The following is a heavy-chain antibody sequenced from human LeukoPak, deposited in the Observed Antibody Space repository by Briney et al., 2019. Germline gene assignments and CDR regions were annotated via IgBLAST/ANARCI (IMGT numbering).Heavy chain of an antibody. D-gene: IGHD6-13*01. CDR2: TRYDGSNK. CDR3: ARGNLQGSSWYSYYYYYMDV. J-gene: IGHJ6*03. CDR1: GFTFSSYG. Sequence: GGSLRLSCAASGFTFSSYGMYWVRQAPGKGLEWVAFTRYDGSNKYYADSVKGRFTISRDNSKNTLYLQMNSLRAEDTAVYYCARGNLQGSSWYSYYYYYMDVWGKGTTVTISS. V-gene: IGHV3-30*02.